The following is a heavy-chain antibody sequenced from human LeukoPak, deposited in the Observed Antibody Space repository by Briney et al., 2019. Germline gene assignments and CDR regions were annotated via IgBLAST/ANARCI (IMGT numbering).Heavy chain of an antibody. D-gene: IGHD3-22*01. CDR2: ISGSGGST. J-gene: IGHJ3*02. Sequence: PGGSLRLSCAASGFIFNNYAMTWVRQAPGKGLEWVSAISGSGGSTYYADSVKGRFTISRDNSKNTLYLQMNSLRAEDTAVYYCANDSSTLQYYYDSSGKRGAFDIWGQGTMVTVSS. CDR3: ANDSSTLQYYYDSSGKRGAFDI. CDR1: GFIFNNYA. V-gene: IGHV3-23*01.